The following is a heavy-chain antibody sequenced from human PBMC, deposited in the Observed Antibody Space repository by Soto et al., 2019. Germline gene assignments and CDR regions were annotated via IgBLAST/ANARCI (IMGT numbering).Heavy chain of an antibody. J-gene: IGHJ6*02. D-gene: IGHD3-10*01. Sequence: GASVKVSCKASGYTFTGYYMHWVRQAPGQGLEWMGWINPNSGGTNYAQKFQGWVTMTRDTSISTAYMELSRLRSDDTAVHYCARDRGVGMGAIMYYGMDVWGQGTTVTVSS. CDR1: GYTFTGYY. CDR2: INPNSGGT. V-gene: IGHV1-2*04. CDR3: ARDRGVGMGAIMYYGMDV.